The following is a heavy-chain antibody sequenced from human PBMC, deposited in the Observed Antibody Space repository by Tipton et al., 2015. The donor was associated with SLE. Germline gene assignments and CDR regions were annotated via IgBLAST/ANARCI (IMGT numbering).Heavy chain of an antibody. V-gene: IGHV3-21*01. Sequence: SLRLSCAASGFTFSSYSMNWVRQAPGKGLEWVSSISSSSSYIYYADSVKGRFTISRDNAKNSLYLQMNSLRAEDTAVYYCARAIAAADHYGMDVWGQGTTVTVSS. CDR3: ARAIAAADHYGMDV. D-gene: IGHD6-13*01. J-gene: IGHJ6*02. CDR2: ISSSSSYI. CDR1: GFTFSSYS.